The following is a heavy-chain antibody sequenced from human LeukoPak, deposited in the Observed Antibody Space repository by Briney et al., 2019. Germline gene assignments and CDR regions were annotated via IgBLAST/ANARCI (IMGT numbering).Heavy chain of an antibody. J-gene: IGHJ3*02. CDR3: ALFPGEGDPFDI. Sequence: SETLSLTCTVSGGSISSISYYWGWIRQPPGKGLEWIGYIYYSGSTSYNPSLKSRLTISVDTSKNQFSLKLSSVTAADTAVYYCALFPGEGDPFDIWGQGTMVTVSS. CDR1: GGSISSISYY. D-gene: IGHD3-16*01. V-gene: IGHV4-30-4*08. CDR2: IYYSGST.